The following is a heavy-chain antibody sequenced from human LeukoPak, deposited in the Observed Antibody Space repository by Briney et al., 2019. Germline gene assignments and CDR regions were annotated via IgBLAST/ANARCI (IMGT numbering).Heavy chain of an antibody. Sequence: GGSLRLSCAASGFTFSSYSMNWVRQAPGKGLEWVSSISSSSSYIYYADSVKGRFTISRDNAKNSLYLQMNSLRAEDTAVYYCESTPGPTVPFDYWGQGTLVTVSS. D-gene: IGHD4-11*01. J-gene: IGHJ4*02. CDR3: ESTPGPTVPFDY. CDR2: ISSSSSYI. V-gene: IGHV3-21*01. CDR1: GFTFSSYS.